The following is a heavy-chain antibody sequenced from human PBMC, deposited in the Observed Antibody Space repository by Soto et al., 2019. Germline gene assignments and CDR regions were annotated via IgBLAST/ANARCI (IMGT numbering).Heavy chain of an antibody. CDR3: ARAEYCSSTSCDRRKTPKSLRYYYYMDV. J-gene: IGHJ6*03. Sequence: QVQLQQWGAGLLKPSETLSLTCAVYGGSFSGYYWSWIRQPPGKGLEWIGEINHSGSTNYNPSLKSRVTISVDTSKNAFSLKLSSVTAADTAVYYCARAEYCSSTSCDRRKTPKSLRYYYYMDVWCKETTVTVSS. V-gene: IGHV4-34*01. D-gene: IGHD2-2*01. CDR2: INHSGST. CDR1: GGSFSGYY.